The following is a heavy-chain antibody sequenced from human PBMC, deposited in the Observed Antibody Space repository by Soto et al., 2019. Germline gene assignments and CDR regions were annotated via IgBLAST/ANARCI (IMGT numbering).Heavy chain of an antibody. D-gene: IGHD2-2*01. J-gene: IGHJ4*02. V-gene: IGHV4-61*01. CDR2: IYYRGGT. Sequence: QVQLQESGPGLVKPSETLSLTCSVSGDSISSGTDSWSWIRQSPGKELEWIGYIYYRGGTNYNPSLKSRVTISLETSKNQFSLNLSSVTAADTTIYCCARDLRESSAYAIWGQGILATLSS. CDR3: ARDLRESSAYAI. CDR1: GDSISSGTDS.